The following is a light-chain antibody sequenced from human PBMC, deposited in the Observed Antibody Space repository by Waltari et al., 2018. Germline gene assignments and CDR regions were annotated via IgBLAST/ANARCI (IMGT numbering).Light chain of an antibody. CDR2: GAS. CDR1: QSVSSNY. V-gene: IGKV3-20*01. CDR3: PQYGSSPPT. J-gene: IGKJ1*01. Sequence: EIVLTQSPGTLALSPGERATLSCRASQSVSSNYLAWYQQKPGQDPRRLIYGASGRATGIPDRFSGSGYGTAFTLTISRREPEDCAVYYCPQYGSSPPTFGQGTRVETK.